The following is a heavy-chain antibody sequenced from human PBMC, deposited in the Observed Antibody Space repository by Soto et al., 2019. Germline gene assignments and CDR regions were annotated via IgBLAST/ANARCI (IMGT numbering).Heavy chain of an antibody. D-gene: IGHD2-15*01. J-gene: IGHJ6*03. CDR2: IYYSGST. Sequence: SETLSLTCTVSGGSISSYYWSWIRQPPGKGLEWIGYIYYSGSTNYNPSLKSRVTISVDTSKNQFSLKLSSVTAADTAVYYCARGGPHRPYYYYYMDVWGKGTTVTVSS. V-gene: IGHV4-59*01. CDR1: GGSISSYY. CDR3: ARGGPHRPYYYYYMDV.